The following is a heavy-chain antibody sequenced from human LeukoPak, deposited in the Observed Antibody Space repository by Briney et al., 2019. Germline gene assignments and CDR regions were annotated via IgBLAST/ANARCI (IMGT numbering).Heavy chain of an antibody. CDR1: GYTFTSYG. CDR2: INPNSGGT. Sequence: ASVKVSCKASGYTFTSYGISWVRQAPGQGLEWMGWINPNSGGTNYAQKFQGRVTMTRDTSISTAYMELSRLRSDDTAVYYCARARQLDYWGQGTLVTVSS. V-gene: IGHV1-2*02. J-gene: IGHJ4*02. CDR3: ARARQLDY.